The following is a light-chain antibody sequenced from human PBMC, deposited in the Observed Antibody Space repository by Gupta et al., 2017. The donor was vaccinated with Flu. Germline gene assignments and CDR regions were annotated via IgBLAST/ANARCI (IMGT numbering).Light chain of an antibody. V-gene: IGKV3-15*01. J-gene: IGKJ3*01. Sequence: SPATLSVSPGERATLSCRASQSVSSNLAWYQQKPGQAPRLLIYEAIHRAAGIPARFSGSGSGTEFSLTISSLQSEDFAVYYCEQYNNWPLFGPGTTVDIK. CDR1: QSVSSN. CDR3: EQYNNWPL. CDR2: EAI.